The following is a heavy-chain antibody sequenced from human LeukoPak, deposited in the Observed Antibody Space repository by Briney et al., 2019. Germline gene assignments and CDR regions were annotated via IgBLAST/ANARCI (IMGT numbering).Heavy chain of an antibody. CDR3: AKESCSSTSCYNFDY. Sequence: PGGSLRLSCAASGFTFSNYAMNWVRQAPGKGLEWVSTITGSGGGTYYADSVKGRFTISRDNSKNTFYQQMNSLSAEDTAVYYCAKESCSSTSCYNFDYWGQGTLVTVSS. V-gene: IGHV3-23*01. CDR1: GFTFSNYA. CDR2: ITGSGGGT. J-gene: IGHJ4*02. D-gene: IGHD2-2*01.